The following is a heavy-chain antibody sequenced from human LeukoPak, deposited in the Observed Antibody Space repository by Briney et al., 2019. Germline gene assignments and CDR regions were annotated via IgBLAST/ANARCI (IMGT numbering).Heavy chain of an antibody. J-gene: IGHJ4*02. CDR3: AKDITGGSYYRSLDY. V-gene: IGHV3-9*01. CDR1: GFTFDDYA. Sequence: GGSLRLSCAASGFTFDDYAMHWVRQAPGKGLEWVSGISWNSGSIGYADSVKGRFTISRDNAKNSLYLQMISLRAEDTALYYCAKDITGGSYYRSLDYWGQGTLVTVSS. CDR2: ISWNSGSI. D-gene: IGHD1-26*01.